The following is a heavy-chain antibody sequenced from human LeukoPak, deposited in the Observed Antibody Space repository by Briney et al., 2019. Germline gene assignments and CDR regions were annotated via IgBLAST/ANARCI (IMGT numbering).Heavy chain of an antibody. Sequence: ASVKVSCKASGYIFTDYYMHWVRQAPGQELGWMGWINPNSGGTNSAQKFQGRVTMTRDTSISTAYMELSRLRSDDTAVYYCARNYYDSSGYYRFDYWGQGTLVTVSS. CDR2: INPNSGGT. CDR1: GYIFTDYY. J-gene: IGHJ4*02. V-gene: IGHV1-2*02. CDR3: ARNYYDSSGYYRFDY. D-gene: IGHD3-22*01.